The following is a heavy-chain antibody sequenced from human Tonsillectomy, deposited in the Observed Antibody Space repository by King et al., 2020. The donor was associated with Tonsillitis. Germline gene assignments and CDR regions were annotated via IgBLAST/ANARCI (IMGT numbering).Heavy chain of an antibody. CDR1: GFTFSSYG. D-gene: IGHD4-23*01. CDR3: ANYGGNDDAFDI. Sequence: VQLVESGGGVVQPGRSLRLSCAASGFTFSSYGMHWVRQAPGKGLEWVAVISYDGSNKYYADSVKGRFTISRDNSKNTLYLQMNSLRAEDTAVYYCANYGGNDDAFDIWGQGTMVTVSS. V-gene: IGHV3-30*18. J-gene: IGHJ3*02. CDR2: ISYDGSNK.